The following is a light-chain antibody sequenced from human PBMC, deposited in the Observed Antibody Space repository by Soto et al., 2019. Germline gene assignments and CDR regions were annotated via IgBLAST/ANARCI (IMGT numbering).Light chain of an antibody. CDR1: STDVGGYNY. J-gene: IGLJ1*01. CDR3: SSYISSSTYV. V-gene: IGLV2-14*03. Sequence: QPVLTQPASVSGSPGQSITISCTGTSTDVGGYNYVSWYQQHPGKAPKLMIYDVSNRPSGVSNRFSGSKSGNTASLTISGLQAEDEADYYCSSYISSSTYVFGTETQLTVL. CDR2: DVS.